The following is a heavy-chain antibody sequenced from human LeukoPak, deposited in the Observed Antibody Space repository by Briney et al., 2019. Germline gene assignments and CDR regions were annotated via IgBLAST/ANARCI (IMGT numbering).Heavy chain of an antibody. J-gene: IGHJ4*02. CDR3: ARGPPIHLGVDY. Sequence: GGSLRLSCAASGFTVSSNYMSWVRQAPGKGLEWVSIIYSGGSTYYADSVKGRFTISRDNSKNTLYLQMNSLRAEDTAVYYCARGPPIHLGVDYWGQGTLVTVSS. CDR2: IYSGGST. CDR1: GFTVSSNY. D-gene: IGHD3-16*01. V-gene: IGHV3-66*02.